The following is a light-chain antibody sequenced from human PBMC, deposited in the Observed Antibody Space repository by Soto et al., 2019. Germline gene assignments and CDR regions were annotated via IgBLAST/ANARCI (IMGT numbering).Light chain of an antibody. CDR2: GAS. CDR1: QSVSSNY. V-gene: IGKV3-20*01. J-gene: IGKJ2*01. CDR3: QQYSSSPDT. Sequence: EIVLTQSPGTLSLSPGERATLSCRASQSVSSNYLAWYQQQPGQPPRLLIYGASSRATGIPDRFSGSGSGTDFTLTISRLEPEDFAVYYCQQYSSSPDTFGQGTKLEIK.